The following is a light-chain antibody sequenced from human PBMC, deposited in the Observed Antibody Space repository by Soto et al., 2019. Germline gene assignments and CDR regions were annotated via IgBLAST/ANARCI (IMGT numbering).Light chain of an antibody. J-gene: IGKJ2*01. Sequence: EIVMTQSPATLSVSPGERATLSCRASQSVSSNLAWYQQKPGQAPRLLIYGASTRATGIPARFSGSGSGTEFTITISSLQSEDFAVYYCPQYNNWPRAFGQGTKLEIK. V-gene: IGKV3-15*01. CDR2: GAS. CDR3: PQYNNWPRA. CDR1: QSVSSN.